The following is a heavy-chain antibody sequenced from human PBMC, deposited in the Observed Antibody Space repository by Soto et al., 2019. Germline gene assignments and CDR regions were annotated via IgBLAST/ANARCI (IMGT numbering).Heavy chain of an antibody. CDR2: GSYSGTT. J-gene: IGHJ4*02. D-gene: IGHD4-17*01. V-gene: IGHV4-61*01. CDR3: ARGATVTKYDY. Sequence: KTSETLSLTCTVSGVSVSSGSLYWSWIRQPPGKGLEWIGFGSYSGTTNYKPSLKSRVTISVDTSRSQISLKVYSLTAADTAVYYCARGATVTKYDYWGQVTLVTVSS. CDR1: GVSVSSGSLY.